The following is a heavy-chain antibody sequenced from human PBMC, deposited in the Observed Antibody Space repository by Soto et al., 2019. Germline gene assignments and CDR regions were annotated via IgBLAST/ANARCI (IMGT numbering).Heavy chain of an antibody. CDR1: GFTFSNFA. V-gene: IGHV3-30-3*01. D-gene: IGHD2-2*01. CDR2: ISYDGNDK. CDR3: ARDGTTTVPAGFDY. J-gene: IGHJ4*02. Sequence: QVQLVESGGGVVQPGRSLRLSCAASGFTFSNFAMHWVRQAPGKGLEWVAVISYDGNDKYHADSVKGRFTVSRDNSKNTLYVQMNSLRPEDTAIYYWARDGTTTVPAGFDYWGQGALVTVSS.